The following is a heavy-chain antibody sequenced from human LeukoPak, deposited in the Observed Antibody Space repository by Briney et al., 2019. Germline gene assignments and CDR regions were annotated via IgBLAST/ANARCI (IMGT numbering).Heavy chain of an antibody. J-gene: IGHJ5*02. V-gene: IGHV1-46*03. D-gene: IGHD3-10*01. CDR3: APMGNYYGSGSYP. CDR1: GYTFTSYY. Sequence: GASVKVSCKASGYTFTSYYMHWVRQAPGQGLEWMGIINPSGGSTSYAQKFQGRITMTEDTSTDTAYMELSSLRSEDTAVYYCAPMGNYYGSGSYPWGQGTLVTVSS. CDR2: INPSGGST.